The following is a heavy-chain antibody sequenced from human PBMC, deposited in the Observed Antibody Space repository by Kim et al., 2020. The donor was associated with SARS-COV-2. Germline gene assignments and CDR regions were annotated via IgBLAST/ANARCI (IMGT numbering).Heavy chain of an antibody. CDR1: GYTFTSYG. J-gene: IGHJ5*02. CDR2: ISAYNGNT. V-gene: IGHV1-18*01. Sequence: ASVKVSCKASGYTFTSYGISWVRQAPGQGLEWMGWISAYNGNTNYAQKLQGRVTMTTDTSTSTAYMELRSLRSDDTAVYYCARAGSYYGSGSYNNWFDPWGQGTLVTVSS. CDR3: ARAGSYYGSGSYNNWFDP. D-gene: IGHD3-10*01.